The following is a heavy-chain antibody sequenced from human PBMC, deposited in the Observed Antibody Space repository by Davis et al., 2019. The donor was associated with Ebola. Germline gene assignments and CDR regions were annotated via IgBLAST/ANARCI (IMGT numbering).Heavy chain of an antibody. CDR2: IYYSGST. V-gene: IGHV4-59*01. D-gene: IGHD3/OR15-3a*01. Sequence: TLSLTCTVSGDSISSYYWSWIRQPPGKGLEWIGYIYYSGSTNYNPSLKSRVTISVDTSKNQFSLKLNSVTAADTAVYYCARVVVLVIAPNWFDPWGQGTRDTVSS. CDR3: ARVVVLVIAPNWFDP. CDR1: GDSISSYY. J-gene: IGHJ5*02.